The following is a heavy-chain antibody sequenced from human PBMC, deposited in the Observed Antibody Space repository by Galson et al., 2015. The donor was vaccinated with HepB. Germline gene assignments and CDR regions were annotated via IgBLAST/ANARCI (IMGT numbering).Heavy chain of an antibody. J-gene: IGHJ4*02. D-gene: IGHD3-10*01. Sequence: SLRLSCAASGFTFSNYRMHWVRQAPGKGLVWVSRINSDGSSTTYADSVKGRFTISRDNAKNTLYLQMNSLRAEDTAVYYCAKGSRGDYWGQGTLVTVSS. CDR1: GFTFSNYR. CDR3: AKGSRGDY. V-gene: IGHV3-74*01. CDR2: INSDGSST.